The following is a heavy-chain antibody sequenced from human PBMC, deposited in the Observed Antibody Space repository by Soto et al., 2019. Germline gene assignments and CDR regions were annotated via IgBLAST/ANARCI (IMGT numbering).Heavy chain of an antibody. CDR2: IKSKTDGGTT. V-gene: IGHV3-15*07. Sequence: GGSLRLSCAASCFTFSNAWMNWVRQAPGKGLEWVGRIKSKTDGGTTDYAAPVKGRFTISRDDSKNTLYLQMNSLKTEDTAVYYCTTDRVRGYSYGYYYFDYWGQGTLVTVSS. CDR3: TTDRVRGYSYGYYYFDY. CDR1: CFTFSNAW. D-gene: IGHD5-18*01. J-gene: IGHJ4*02.